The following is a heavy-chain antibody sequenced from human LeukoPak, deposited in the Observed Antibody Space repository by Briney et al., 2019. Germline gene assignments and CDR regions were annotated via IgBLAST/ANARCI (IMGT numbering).Heavy chain of an antibody. V-gene: IGHV1-18*01. Sequence: ASVKVSCKASGYTFTSYGISWVRQAPGQGLEWMGWISAYNGNTNYAQKLQGRVTMTTDTSTSTAYMELRSLRSDDTAVYYCSHVDTAMVLGYWGQGTLVTVFS. CDR1: GYTFTSYG. CDR2: ISAYNGNT. D-gene: IGHD5-18*01. CDR3: SHVDTAMVLGY. J-gene: IGHJ4*02.